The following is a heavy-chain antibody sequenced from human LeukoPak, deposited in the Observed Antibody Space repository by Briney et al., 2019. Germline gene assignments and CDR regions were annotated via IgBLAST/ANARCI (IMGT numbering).Heavy chain of an antibody. CDR1: GGSISSSIYY. Sequence: SEPLSLTCTVSGGSISSSIYYWGWIRQPPGKGLEWIGTIFYSGNTYYNPSLKSRVTISVDTSKNQFSLKLSSVTAADTAVYYCARLHHGSGTCDYWGQGTLVTVSS. CDR3: ARLHHGSGTCDY. D-gene: IGHD3-10*01. J-gene: IGHJ4*02. V-gene: IGHV4-39*01. CDR2: IFYSGNT.